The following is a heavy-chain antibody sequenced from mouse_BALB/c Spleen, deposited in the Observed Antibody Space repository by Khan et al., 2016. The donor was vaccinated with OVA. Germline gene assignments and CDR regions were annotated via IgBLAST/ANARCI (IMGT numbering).Heavy chain of an antibody. CDR3: ARRDYYGSSAFAY. CDR1: GYTFTSYV. D-gene: IGHD1-1*01. V-gene: IGHV1S136*01. J-gene: IGHJ3*01. CDR2: INPYNDGT. Sequence: VQLQQPGPELVKPGASVKMSCKASGYTFTSYVMHWVKQKPGQGLEWIGYINPYNDGTKYNEKFKGKATLTSDKSSSTAYMELSSLTSEDSAVDYWARRDYYGSSAFAYWGQGTLVTVSA.